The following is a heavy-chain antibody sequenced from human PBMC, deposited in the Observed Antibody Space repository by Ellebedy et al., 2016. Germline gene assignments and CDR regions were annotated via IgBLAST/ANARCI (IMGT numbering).Heavy chain of an antibody. CDR1: GGSFSGYY. D-gene: IGHD3-9*01. Sequence: SETLSLTCAVYGGSFSGYYWSWIRQPPGKGLEWIGEINHSGSTNYNPSLKSRVTISVDTSKNQFSLKLSSVTAADTAVYYCARRGEDFDWFGPLGNWFDPWGQGTLVTVSS. J-gene: IGHJ5*02. CDR3: ARRGEDFDWFGPLGNWFDP. V-gene: IGHV4-34*01. CDR2: INHSGST.